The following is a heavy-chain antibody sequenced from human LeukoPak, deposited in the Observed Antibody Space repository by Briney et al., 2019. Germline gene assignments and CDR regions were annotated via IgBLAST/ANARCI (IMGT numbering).Heavy chain of an antibody. CDR3: ARAPETTVIPLGYYYYYMDV. V-gene: IGHV4-59*01. CDR1: GGSISSYY. D-gene: IGHD4-11*01. CDR2: IYHSGST. Sequence: SETLSLTCTVSGGSISSYYWSWIRQPPGKGLEWIGYIYHSGSTNYNPSLKSRVTISVDTSKNQFSLKLSSVTAADTAVYYCARAPETTVIPLGYYYYYMDVWGKGTTVTVSS. J-gene: IGHJ6*03.